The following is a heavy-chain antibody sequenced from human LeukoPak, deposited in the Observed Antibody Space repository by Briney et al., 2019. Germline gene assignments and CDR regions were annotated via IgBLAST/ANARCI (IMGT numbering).Heavy chain of an antibody. CDR2: IIPIFGTA. D-gene: IGHD3-9*01. V-gene: IGHV1-69*06. CDR1: GGTFSSYA. J-gene: IGHJ4*02. CDR3: ARGSVLRYFDYFDY. Sequence: ASVKVSCKASGGTFSSYAISWVRQAPGQGLEWMGGIIPIFGTANYAQKFQGRVTITADKSTSTAYMELSSLRSEDTAVYYCARGSVLRYFDYFDYWGQGTLVTVSS.